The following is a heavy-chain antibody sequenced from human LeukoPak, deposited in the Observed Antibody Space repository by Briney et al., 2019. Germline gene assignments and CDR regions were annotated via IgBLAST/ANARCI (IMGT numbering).Heavy chain of an antibody. J-gene: IGHJ4*02. D-gene: IGHD3-10*01. V-gene: IGHV4-39*07. CDR1: GGSISSSSYY. CDR2: IYCSGST. CDR3: ARVPSGRSGSYLFDY. Sequence: PSETLSLTCTVSGGSISSSSYYWGWIRQPPGKGLEWIGSIYCSGSTYYNPSLKSRVTISVDTSKNQFSLKLSSVTAADTAVYYCARVPSGRSGSYLFDYWGQGTLVTVSS.